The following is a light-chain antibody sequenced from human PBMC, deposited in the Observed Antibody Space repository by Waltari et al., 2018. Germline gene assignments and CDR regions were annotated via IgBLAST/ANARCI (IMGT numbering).Light chain of an antibody. J-gene: IGKJ1*01. Sequence: VVMTQSPLSLPVTPGEPASISCRSSQSLRRSDGYNYLDWYLQRPGQSPQLLIYLGSNRASGVPDRFSGSGSGTDFTLKISRVEAEDVGVYYCLQALNTPLTFGQGTKVEIK. CDR3: LQALNTPLT. CDR2: LGS. V-gene: IGKV2-28*01. CDR1: QSLRRSDGYNY.